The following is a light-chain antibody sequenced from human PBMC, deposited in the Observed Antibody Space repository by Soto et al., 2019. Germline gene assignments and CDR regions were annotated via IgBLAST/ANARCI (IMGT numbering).Light chain of an antibody. CDR2: GAS. J-gene: IGKJ1*01. V-gene: IGKV3-20*01. CDR1: QSLTSNF. CDR3: QHYGGSPPST. Sequence: EIVLTQSPGTLSLSPGERGTLSCRASQSLTSNFLAWYQQRAGQAPRLLIYGASTRPTDIPDRFSGNGSGTDFSLTFHGLDPDDFAVYYWQHYGGSPPSTFGQGTKVEV.